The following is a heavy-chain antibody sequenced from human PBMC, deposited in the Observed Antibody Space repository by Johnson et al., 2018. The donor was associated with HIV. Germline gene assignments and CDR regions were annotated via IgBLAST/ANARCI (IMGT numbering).Heavy chain of an antibody. CDR2: IGTAGDT. V-gene: IGHV3-13*01. Sequence: VQLVESGGGLVQPGGSLRLSCAASGFTFSSYDMHWVRQATGKGLEWVSAIGTAGDTYYADSVKGRFTISRDNSKNTLYLQMNSLRAEDTAVYYCAKDRDLNYDFWSGSDDAFDIWGQGTMVTVSS. D-gene: IGHD3-3*01. CDR3: AKDRDLNYDFWSGSDDAFDI. J-gene: IGHJ3*02. CDR1: GFTFSSYD.